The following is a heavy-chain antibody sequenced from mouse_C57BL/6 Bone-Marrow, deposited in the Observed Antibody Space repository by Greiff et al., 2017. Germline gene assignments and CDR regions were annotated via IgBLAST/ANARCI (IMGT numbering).Heavy chain of an antibody. J-gene: IGHJ4*01. CDR3: AKLLRKAMDY. V-gene: IGHV5-17*01. CDR2: ISSGSSTI. Sequence: VQLKESGGGLVKPGGSLKLSCAASGFTFSDYGMHWVRQAPEKGLEWVAYISSGSSTIYYADTVKGRFTISRDNAKNTLFLQMTSLRSEDTAMYYCAKLLRKAMDYWGQGTSVTVSS. CDR1: GFTFSDYG. D-gene: IGHD1-1*01.